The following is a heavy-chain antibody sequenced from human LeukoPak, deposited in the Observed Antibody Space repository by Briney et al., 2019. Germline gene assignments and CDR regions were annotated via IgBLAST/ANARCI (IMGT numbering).Heavy chain of an antibody. Sequence: ASVKVSCKASGYTFTSYYMHWVRQAPGQGLEWMGIINPSGGRTSYAEKFQDRVTMTRDTSTSIVYMELSSLRSEDTAVYYCARDQTDCSRTNCYNLHYGTDVWGQGTTVTVSS. CDR3: ARDQTDCSRTNCYNLHYGTDV. V-gene: IGHV1-46*01. CDR1: GYTFTSYY. CDR2: INPSGGRT. J-gene: IGHJ6*02. D-gene: IGHD2-2*02.